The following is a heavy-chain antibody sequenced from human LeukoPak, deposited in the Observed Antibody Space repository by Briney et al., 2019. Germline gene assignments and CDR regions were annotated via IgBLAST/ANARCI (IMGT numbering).Heavy chain of an antibody. J-gene: IGHJ4*02. V-gene: IGHV1-24*01. Sequence: GASVKVSCKVSGYTLTELSMHWVRQAPGKGLECMEGFDPEDGETIYAQKFQGRVTMTEDTSTDTAYMELSSLRSEDTAVYYCATGESATGTTGVGTIDYWGQGTLVTVSS. CDR1: GYTLTELS. CDR3: ATGESATGTTGVGTIDY. D-gene: IGHD1-1*01. CDR2: FDPEDGET.